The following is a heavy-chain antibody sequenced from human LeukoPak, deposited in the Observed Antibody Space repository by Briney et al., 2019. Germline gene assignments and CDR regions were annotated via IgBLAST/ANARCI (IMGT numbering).Heavy chain of an antibody. CDR3: ARRNAMDV. J-gene: IGHJ6*02. V-gene: IGHV3-7*03. Sequence: GGSLRLSCAASGFTFSNYWMTWVRQAPGKGLEWVANINRDGSERYYVDSVKGRFTISRDDARSSLYLQMNSLRAEDTAVYYCARRNAMDVWGQGTTVIVFS. CDR1: GFTFSNYW. CDR2: INRDGSER.